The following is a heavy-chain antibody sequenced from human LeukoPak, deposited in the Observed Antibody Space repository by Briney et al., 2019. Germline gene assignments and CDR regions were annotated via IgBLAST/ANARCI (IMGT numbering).Heavy chain of an antibody. V-gene: IGHV1-2*02. CDR3: AREHYYGSGNYYNRIDY. Sequence: GASVKVSCKASGYTFTGYYMHWVRQAPGQGLEWMGWIDPNSGGTNYAQKFQGRVTMTRDTSISTAYMVLNRLRSDDTAVYYCAREHYYGSGNYYNRIDYWGQGTLVTVSS. CDR2: IDPNSGGT. J-gene: IGHJ4*02. CDR1: GYTFTGYY. D-gene: IGHD3-10*01.